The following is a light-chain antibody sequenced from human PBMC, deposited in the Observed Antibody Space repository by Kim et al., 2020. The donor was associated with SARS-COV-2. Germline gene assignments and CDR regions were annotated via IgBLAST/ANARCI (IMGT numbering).Light chain of an antibody. V-gene: IGLV6-57*03. CDR3: QSYNRTNVV. CDR1: SGSIDDNY. Sequence: GTTVTICCTRSSGSIDDNYVQWYQQRPGGVPTIVIYEDDQRPSGVSDRFSGSIDNSSNSASLTISGLKTEDEADYYCQSYNRTNVVFGGGTQLTVL. J-gene: IGLJ2*01. CDR2: EDD.